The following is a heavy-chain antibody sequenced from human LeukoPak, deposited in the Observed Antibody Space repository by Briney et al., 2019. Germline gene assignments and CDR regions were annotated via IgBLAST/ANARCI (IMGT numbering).Heavy chain of an antibody. CDR2: TYSGGGT. CDR1: GLTVSSNY. CDR3: ARDLGWGNDYGY. V-gene: IGHV3-66*01. J-gene: IGHJ4*02. D-gene: IGHD5-12*01. Sequence: PGGSLRLSCAASGLTVSSNYMSWVRQAPGKGLEWVSVTYSGGGTYYADSVKGRFTISRDTSKNMLYLQMNSLRVEDTAVYYCARDLGWGNDYGYWGQGTLVTVSS.